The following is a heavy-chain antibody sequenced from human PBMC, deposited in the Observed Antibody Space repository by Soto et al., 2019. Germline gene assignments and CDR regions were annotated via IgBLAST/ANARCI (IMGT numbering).Heavy chain of an antibody. Sequence: ASVKVSCKASGYTFTSYGISWVRQAPGQGLEWMGWISAYNGNTNYAQKFQGRVTITRDTSASTAYMELSSLRSEDTAVYYCARGVRYDSSGYYSAAARSNSGFHPFDYWGQGTLVTVSS. V-gene: IGHV1-18*01. CDR2: ISAYNGNT. CDR1: GYTFTSYG. J-gene: IGHJ4*02. D-gene: IGHD3-22*01. CDR3: ARGVRYDSSGYYSAAARSNSGFHPFDY.